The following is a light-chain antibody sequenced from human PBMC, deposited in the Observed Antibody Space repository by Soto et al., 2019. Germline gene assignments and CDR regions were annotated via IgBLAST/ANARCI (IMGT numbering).Light chain of an antibody. V-gene: IGKV3-11*01. Sequence: EIVLTQSPATLSLSPGERATLSCRASRSVSRYLAWYQHKSGQAPRLLIFDASTRATGIPARFSGSGSGTDFTLSISSLEPEDFAVYYCQQRSNWWTFGQGTKVDIK. CDR2: DAS. J-gene: IGKJ1*01. CDR3: QQRSNWWT. CDR1: RSVSRY.